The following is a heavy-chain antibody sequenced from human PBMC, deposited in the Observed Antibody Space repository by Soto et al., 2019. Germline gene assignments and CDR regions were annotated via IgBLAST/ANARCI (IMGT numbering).Heavy chain of an antibody. J-gene: IGHJ6*03. Sequence: ASGKVSCKASGYTFTSYDINWVRQATGQGLEWMGWMNPNSGNTGYAQKFQGRVTMTRNTSISTAYMELSSLRSEDTAVYYCAREYQLLSYYYYMDVWGKGTTVTVSS. D-gene: IGHD2-2*01. CDR1: GYTFTSYD. CDR2: MNPNSGNT. CDR3: AREYQLLSYYYYMDV. V-gene: IGHV1-8*01.